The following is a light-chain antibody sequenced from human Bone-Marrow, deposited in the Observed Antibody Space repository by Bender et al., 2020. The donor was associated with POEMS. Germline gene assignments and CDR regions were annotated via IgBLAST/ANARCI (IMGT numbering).Light chain of an antibody. J-gene: IGLJ3*02. CDR3: SSYAGSRTLWV. Sequence: QSALTQPASVSGSPGQSITISCTGTSSDVGNYNLFSWYQQHPGKAPKLMICEVSRRPSGVSDRFSASKSGNTASLTISGLQAEDEADYYCSSYAGSRTLWVFGGGTKLTVL. V-gene: IGLV2-23*02. CDR2: EVS. CDR1: SSDVGNYNL.